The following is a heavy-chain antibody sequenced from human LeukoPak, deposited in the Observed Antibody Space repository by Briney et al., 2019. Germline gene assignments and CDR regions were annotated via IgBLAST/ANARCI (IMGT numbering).Heavy chain of an antibody. D-gene: IGHD2-21*01. V-gene: IGHV4-4*07. CDR2: IYTSGST. CDR3: AQSAYCGGDCYSWSPSGYYYYYMDV. CDR1: GGSISSYY. Sequence: SETLSLTCTVSGGSISSYYWSWIRQPAGKGLEWIGRIYTSGSTNYNPSLKSRVTMSVDTSKNQFSLKLSSVTAADTAVYYCAQSAYCGGDCYSWSPSGYYYYYMDVWGKGTTVTVSS. J-gene: IGHJ6*03.